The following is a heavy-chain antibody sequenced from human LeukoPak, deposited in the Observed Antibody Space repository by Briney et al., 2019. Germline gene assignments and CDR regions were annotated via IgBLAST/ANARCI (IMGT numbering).Heavy chain of an antibody. D-gene: IGHD6-6*01. J-gene: IGHJ4*02. CDR1: GFIFSSFW. V-gene: IGHV3-7*01. Sequence: GGSLRLSCEASGFIFSSFWMSWVRQAPGKGLESVANIKHDGSEKYYVDSVKGRFNISRDDAKNSLYLQVNSLRGEDTAVYHCARHRVLLSSSPLDYWGQGTLVTVSS. CDR2: IKHDGSEK. CDR3: ARHRVLLSSSPLDY.